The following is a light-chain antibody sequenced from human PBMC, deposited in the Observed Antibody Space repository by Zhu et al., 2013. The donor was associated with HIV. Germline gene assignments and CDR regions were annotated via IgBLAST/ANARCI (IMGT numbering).Light chain of an antibody. Sequence: PGERATLSCRASQSVSGSLLAWYQQKPGLAPRLLIWGASNRAAGIPDRFSGSGSGSDFTLTISRLEPEDFAVYYCQQYGSSPRTFGQGTKVEVK. J-gene: IGKJ1*01. V-gene: IGKV3-20*01. CDR2: GAS. CDR1: QSVSGSL. CDR3: QQYGSSPRT.